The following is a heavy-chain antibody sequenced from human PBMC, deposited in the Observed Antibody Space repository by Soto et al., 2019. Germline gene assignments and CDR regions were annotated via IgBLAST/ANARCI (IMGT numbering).Heavy chain of an antibody. CDR3: PKTYYYYGSGHYGMDV. CDR2: ISASGGST. CDR1: GFSFSSDG. Sequence: PGGSLRLSCAVSGFSFSSDGMSWVCQAPGKGLEWVSAISASGGSTYYVDSVKGRFTISRDNSKNMLFLQMHSLRAEDTAVYYCPKTYYYYGSGHYGMDVWGQGTTVTVSS. J-gene: IGHJ6*02. V-gene: IGHV3-23*01. D-gene: IGHD3-22*01.